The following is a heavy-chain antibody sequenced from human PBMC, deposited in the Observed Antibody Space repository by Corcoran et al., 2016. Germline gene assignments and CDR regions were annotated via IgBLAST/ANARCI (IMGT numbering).Heavy chain of an antibody. J-gene: IGHJ3*02. CDR1: GYSFTSYW. CDR3: ASHFSGSYLGDAFDI. Sequence: EVQLVQSGAEVKKPGESLKISCKGSGYSFTSYWIGWVRQMPGKGLEWMGIIYPGDSDTRYSPSFQGQVTISADTSISTAYLQWSSLKASDTAMYYCASHFSGSYLGDAFDIWGQGTMVTVSS. D-gene: IGHD1-26*01. V-gene: IGHV5-51*01. CDR2: IYPGDSDT.